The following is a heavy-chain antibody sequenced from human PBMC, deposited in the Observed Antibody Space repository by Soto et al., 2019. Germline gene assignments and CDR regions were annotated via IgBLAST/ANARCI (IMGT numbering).Heavy chain of an antibody. D-gene: IGHD6-19*01. CDR1: VCTYSRDP. CDR2: ISSSSSYI. Sequence: GWSPRRCGGGSVCTYSRDPMNCVRQAAGKGLEWVSSISSSSSYIYYADSVKGRFTISRDNAKNSLYLQMNSLRAEDTAVYSCARGIAVAGTPLGFLHYWGPGTLVTVSS. V-gene: IGHV3-21*01. CDR3: ARGIAVAGTPLGFLHY. J-gene: IGHJ4*02.